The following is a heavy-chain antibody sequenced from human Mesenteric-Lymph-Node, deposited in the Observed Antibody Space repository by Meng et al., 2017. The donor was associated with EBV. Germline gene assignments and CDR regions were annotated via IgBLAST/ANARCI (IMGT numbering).Heavy chain of an antibody. V-gene: IGHV4-34*01. CDR2: INHSGST. Sequence: GQLQQGGAGLLKPSETLSLTCAVYGGSFSGYYWSWIRQPPGKGLEWIGEINHSGSTNYNPSLKSRVTISVDTSKNQFSLKLSSVTAADTAVYYCARGDTMVQGGFDYWGQGTLVTVSS. CDR1: GGSFSGYY. D-gene: IGHD3-10*01. CDR3: ARGDTMVQGGFDY. J-gene: IGHJ4*02.